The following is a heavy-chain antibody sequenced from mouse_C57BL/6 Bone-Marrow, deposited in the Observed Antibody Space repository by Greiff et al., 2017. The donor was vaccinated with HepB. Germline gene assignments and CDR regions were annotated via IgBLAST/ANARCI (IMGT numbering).Heavy chain of an antibody. Sequence: EVQRVESGGGLVQPKGSLKLSCAASGFSSNTYAMNWVRQAPGKGLEWVARIRSKSNNYATYYADSVKDRFTISRDDSESMLYLQMNNLKTEDTAMYYCVKGYDDAMDYWGQGTSVTVSS. CDR3: VKGYDDAMDY. V-gene: IGHV10-1*01. CDR1: GFSSNTYA. D-gene: IGHD2-2*01. J-gene: IGHJ4*01. CDR2: IRSKSNNYAT.